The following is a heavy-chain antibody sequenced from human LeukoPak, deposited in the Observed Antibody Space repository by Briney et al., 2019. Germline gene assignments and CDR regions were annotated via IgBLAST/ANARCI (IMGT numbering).Heavy chain of an antibody. D-gene: IGHD4-17*01. J-gene: IGHJ5*02. CDR2: ISYDGSNK. CDR3: ARAGAPNGDYDSTTNWFDP. CDR1: GFTFSSYA. Sequence: GGSLRLSCAASGFTFSSYAMHWVRQAPGKGLEWVAVISYDGSNKYHADSVKGRFTISRDNSKNTLYLQMNSLRAEDTAVYYCARAGAPNGDYDSTTNWFDPWGQGTLVTVSS. V-gene: IGHV3-30*04.